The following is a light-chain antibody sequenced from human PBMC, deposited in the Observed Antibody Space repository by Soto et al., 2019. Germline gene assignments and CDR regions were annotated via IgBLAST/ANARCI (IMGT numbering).Light chain of an antibody. CDR2: TND. J-gene: IGLJ3*02. CDR3: AAWDDSLNAWV. V-gene: IGLV1-44*01. Sequence: QLVLTQPPSASGTPGQRVTISCSGSSSNIGSNSVNWFQQLPGTAPKLLIYTNDQWPSGVPDRISGSKSGTSASLAISGLQSGDEAVYYCAAWDDSLNAWVFGGGTKLTVL. CDR1: SSNIGSNS.